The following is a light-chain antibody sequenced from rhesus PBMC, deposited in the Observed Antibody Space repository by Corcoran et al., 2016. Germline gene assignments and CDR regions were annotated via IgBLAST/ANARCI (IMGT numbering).Light chain of an antibody. J-gene: IGKJ4*01. Sequence: EIVMTQSPATLSLSPGERATLSCRASQSVSSNLAWYQQKPGQAPRPLIYYASKRATGIPDRFSGRGSGTDFTLTISSLETEEVGVYYCQQYNNWNTFGGGTKVELK. CDR2: YAS. CDR3: QQYNNWNT. V-gene: IGKV3-35*01. CDR1: QSVSSN.